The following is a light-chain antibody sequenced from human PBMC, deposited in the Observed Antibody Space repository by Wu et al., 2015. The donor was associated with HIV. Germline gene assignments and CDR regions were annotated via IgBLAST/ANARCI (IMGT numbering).Light chain of an antibody. J-gene: IGKJ1*01. V-gene: IGKV3-15*01. Sequence: EIVLRQSSATLSVSPGETATLSCRASQSVNSKLAWYQQKPGQAPRLLIYAASTRATGIPARFSGSGSGTEFTLTISSIQSEDFAIYYCQQYNNWPGTFGQGTKVDIK. CDR1: QSVNSK. CDR3: QQYNNWPGT. CDR2: AAS.